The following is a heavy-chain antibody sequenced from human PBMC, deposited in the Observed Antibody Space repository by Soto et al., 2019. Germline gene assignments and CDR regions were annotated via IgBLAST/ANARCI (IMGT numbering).Heavy chain of an antibody. D-gene: IGHD2-15*01. V-gene: IGHV3-30-3*01. CDR3: ARDLERYCSGGGCYGMDV. CDR1: GFTFSSYA. J-gene: IGHJ6*02. CDR2: ISYDGSNK. Sequence: GGSLRLSCAASGFTFSSYAMHWVRQAPGKGLEWVAVISYDGSNKYYADSVKGRFTISRDNSKNTLYLQMNSLRAEDTAVYYCARDLERYCSGGGCYGMDVWGQGTTVTVSS.